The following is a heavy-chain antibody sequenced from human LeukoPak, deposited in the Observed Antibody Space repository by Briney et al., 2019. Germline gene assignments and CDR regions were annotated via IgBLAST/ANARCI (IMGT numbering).Heavy chain of an antibody. D-gene: IGHD5-12*01. CDR3: AINGGGDSGYGNFDY. Sequence: PGGSLRLSCAVSGFTFDDYAMHWVWHVPGKGLEGVSGINWNSDSIGYADSVKGRFTTSRDNAKNSLYLQMNSLRAEDTAFYYCAINGGGDSGYGNFDYWGQGTLVTVSS. J-gene: IGHJ4*02. V-gene: IGHV3-9*01. CDR1: GFTFDDYA. CDR2: INWNSDSI.